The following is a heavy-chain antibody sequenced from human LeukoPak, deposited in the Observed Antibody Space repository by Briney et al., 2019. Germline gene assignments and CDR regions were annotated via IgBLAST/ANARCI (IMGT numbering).Heavy chain of an antibody. J-gene: IGHJ4*02. D-gene: IGHD2-15*01. CDR3: GNQCSGGICPEN. Sequence: AGGSLRLSCAASGFRFTSYWMTWVRQAPGKGLEWVGNIGQDGSVKNYADSVKGRSTISRDNAKNSVFLQMNSLRAEDTAFYYCGNQCSGGICPENWGRGTLVTVSS. V-gene: IGHV3-7*01. CDR1: GFRFTSYW. CDR2: IGQDGSVK.